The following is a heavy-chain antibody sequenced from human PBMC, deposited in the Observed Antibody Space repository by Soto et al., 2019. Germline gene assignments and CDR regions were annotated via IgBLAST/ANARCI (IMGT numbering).Heavy chain of an antibody. J-gene: IGHJ6*02. CDR2: INHSGST. Sequence: SETMSITCAVYGGSFNGYYWSWIRKPPGKGLEWIGEINHSGSTNYNPSLKSRVTISVDTSKNQFSLKLSSVTAADTAVYYCARVGNTYYDFWSGYPPDLDVWGQGTTVTVS. CDR3: ARVGNTYYDFWSGYPPDLDV. D-gene: IGHD3-3*01. CDR1: GGSFNGYY. V-gene: IGHV4-34*01.